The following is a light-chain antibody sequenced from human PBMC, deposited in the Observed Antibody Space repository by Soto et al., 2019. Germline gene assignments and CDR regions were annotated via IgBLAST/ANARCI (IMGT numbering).Light chain of an antibody. CDR3: QQRSNWPIT. CDR1: QSVNSY. CDR2: DAS. J-gene: IGKJ5*01. V-gene: IGKV3-11*01. Sequence: EIVLTQSPATLSLSPGERANLSCRTSQSVNSYFAWYQQKPGRAPRLLIYDASNRATGISARFIGSGSGTDFTLTICSLEPEDFAVYYCQQRSNWPITFGQGTRLEIK.